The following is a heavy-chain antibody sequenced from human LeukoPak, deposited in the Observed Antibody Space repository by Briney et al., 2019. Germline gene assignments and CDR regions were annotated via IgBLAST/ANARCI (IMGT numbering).Heavy chain of an antibody. V-gene: IGHV1-69*05. J-gene: IGHJ4*02. CDR2: IIPIFGTA. CDR3: ARTRVGKYDYGDY. D-gene: IGHD7-27*01. CDR1: GGTFSSYA. Sequence: ASVKVSCKASGGTFSSYAISWVRQAPGQGLEWMGGIIPIFGTANYAQKFQGRVTITTDESTSTAYMELSSLRSEDTAVYYCARTRVGKYDYGDYWGQGTLVTVSS.